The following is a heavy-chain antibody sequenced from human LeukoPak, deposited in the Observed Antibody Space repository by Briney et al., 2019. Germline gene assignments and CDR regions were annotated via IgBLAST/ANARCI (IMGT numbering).Heavy chain of an antibody. CDR3: AKDGSSYDILTGYPDY. D-gene: IGHD3-9*01. J-gene: IGHJ4*02. CDR1: GFTFSSYG. CDR2: ISYDGSNK. Sequence: GGSLRLSCAASGFTFSSYGMHWVRQAPGKGLEWVAVISYDGSNKYYADSVKGRFTISRDNSKNTLYLQMNSLRAEDTAVYYCAKDGSSYDILTGYPDYWGQGTLVTVSS. V-gene: IGHV3-30*18.